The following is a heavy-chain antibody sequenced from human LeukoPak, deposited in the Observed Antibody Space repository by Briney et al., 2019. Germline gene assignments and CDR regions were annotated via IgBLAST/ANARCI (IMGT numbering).Heavy chain of an antibody. Sequence: ASVKVSCKASGYTFTSYGISWVRQAPGQGLEWMGWISAYNGNTNYAQKLKGRVTMTTDTSTSTACMELRSLRSDDTAVYYCAREFELDYDFWSGYYSAFDIWGQGTMVTVSS. V-gene: IGHV1-18*01. CDR1: GYTFTSYG. D-gene: IGHD3-3*01. CDR2: ISAYNGNT. CDR3: AREFELDYDFWSGYYSAFDI. J-gene: IGHJ3*02.